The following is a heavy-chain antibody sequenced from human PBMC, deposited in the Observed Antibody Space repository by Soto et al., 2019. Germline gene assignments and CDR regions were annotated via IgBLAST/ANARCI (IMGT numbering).Heavy chain of an antibody. CDR2: IYWDDDK. J-gene: IGHJ4*02. CDR1: GFSLSTSGLG. Sequence: QITLTESGPTLVKPTQTLTLTCTFSGFSLSTSGLGVGWIRQPPGKALEWLALIYWDDDKRYSPSLKSRLTITQDPSKNQVVLTLTKMDPMDTATYFCAHRRQILDYWGQGILVTVSS. V-gene: IGHV2-5*02. CDR3: AHRRQILDY.